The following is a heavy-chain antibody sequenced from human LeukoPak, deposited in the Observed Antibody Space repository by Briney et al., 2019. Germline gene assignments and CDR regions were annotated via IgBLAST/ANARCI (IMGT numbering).Heavy chain of an antibody. CDR2: IYTSGST. CDR3: ARESIIVRGYFDY. D-gene: IGHD3-10*01. V-gene: IGHV4-61*02. CDR1: GGSISSGSYY. Sequence: SETLSLTCSGSGGSISSGSYYWSWIRQPAGKGLEWIGRIYTSGSTQYTPSLKSRVTISVDTSKNLFSLKLSSVTAADTAVYYCARESIIVRGYFDYWGQGTLVTVSS. J-gene: IGHJ4*02.